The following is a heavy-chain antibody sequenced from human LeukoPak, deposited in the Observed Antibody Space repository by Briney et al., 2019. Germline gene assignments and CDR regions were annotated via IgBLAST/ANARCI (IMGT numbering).Heavy chain of an antibody. V-gene: IGHV1-2*02. J-gene: IGHJ4*02. CDR2: INPNNGGT. CDR3: AREIRKGQWPVFALNY. D-gene: IGHD6-19*01. CDR1: GYTFTGYY. Sequence: ASVKVSCKASGYTFTGYYLNWVRQAPGQGLEWMGWINPNNGGTNYAQKFQGRVTVTRDTSISTAYMELSRLRSDDTAVYYCAREIRKGQWPVFALNYWGQGTLVTVSS.